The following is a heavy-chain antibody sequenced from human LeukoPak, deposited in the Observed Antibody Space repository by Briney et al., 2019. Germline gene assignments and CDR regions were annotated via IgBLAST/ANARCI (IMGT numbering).Heavy chain of an antibody. CDR1: GGSISSSSYY. D-gene: IGHD3-3*01. CDR3: ARDPRFLEWLQWFDP. J-gene: IGHJ5*02. CDR2: IYYSGST. Sequence: SSETLSLTCTVSGGSISSSSYYWGWIRQPPGKGLEWIGSIYYSGSTYHNPSLKSRVTISVDTSKNQFSLKLSSVTAADTAVYYCARDPRFLEWLQWFDPWGQGTLVTVSS. V-gene: IGHV4-39*07.